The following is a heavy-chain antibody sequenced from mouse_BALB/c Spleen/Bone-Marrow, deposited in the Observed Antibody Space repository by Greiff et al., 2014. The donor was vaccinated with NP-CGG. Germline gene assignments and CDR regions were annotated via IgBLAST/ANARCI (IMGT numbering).Heavy chain of an antibody. J-gene: IGHJ4*01. CDR3: AIYYGNYYAMDY. V-gene: IGHV14-3*02. D-gene: IGHD2-1*01. CDR2: IDPANGNT. CDR1: GFNIKDTY. Sequence: EVKLVESGAELVKPGASVKLSCTASGFNIKDTYMHWVKQRPEQGLEWIGRIDPANGNTKYDPKFQGKATITADTSSNTAYLQLSSLTPEDTAVYYCAIYYGNYYAMDYWGQGTSVTVSS.